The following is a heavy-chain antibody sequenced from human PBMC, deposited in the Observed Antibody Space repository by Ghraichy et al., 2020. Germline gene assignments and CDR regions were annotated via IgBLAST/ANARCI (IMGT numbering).Heavy chain of an antibody. Sequence: GGSLRLSCAASGFTFSSYSMNWVRQAPGKGLEWVSYISSSSSTIYYADSVKGRFTISRDNAKNSLYLQMNSLRDEDTAVYYCARDVTIFGVVMTRYYYYGMDVWGQGTTVTVSS. CDR1: GFTFSSYS. J-gene: IGHJ6*02. V-gene: IGHV3-48*02. CDR2: ISSSSSTI. CDR3: ARDVTIFGVVMTRYYYYGMDV. D-gene: IGHD3-3*01.